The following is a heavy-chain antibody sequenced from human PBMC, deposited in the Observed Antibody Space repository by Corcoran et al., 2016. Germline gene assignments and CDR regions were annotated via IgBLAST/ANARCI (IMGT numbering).Heavy chain of an antibody. Sequence: QVQLQQSGPGLVKPSQTLSLTCAISGDSVSSNSAAWNWIRQSPSRGLEWLGRTYYRSKWYNDYAVSVKSRITINPDTSKNQFSLQLNSVTPEDKAVYYCARSDPYSSGLLKYYYYYYGMDVWGQGTTVTVSS. J-gene: IGHJ6*02. CDR2: TYYRSKWYN. V-gene: IGHV6-1*01. CDR1: GDSVSSNSAA. D-gene: IGHD6-19*01. CDR3: ARSDPYSSGLLKYYYYYYGMDV.